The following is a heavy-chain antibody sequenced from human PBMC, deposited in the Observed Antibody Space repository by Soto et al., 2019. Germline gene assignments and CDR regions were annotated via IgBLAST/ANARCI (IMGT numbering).Heavy chain of an antibody. CDR1: GYTFTSYG. CDR3: ARDSPPPRE. CDR2: ISAYNGNT. V-gene: IGHV1-18*01. Sequence: QVQLVQSVAEVKKPGASVKVSCKASGYTFTSYGISWVRQAPGQGLVWMGWISAYNGNTNYAQKLQGRVTMTTDTPPSTASLELRGMRSDDTAVYYCARDSPPPREWGKVTLVTVSS. J-gene: IGHJ4*02.